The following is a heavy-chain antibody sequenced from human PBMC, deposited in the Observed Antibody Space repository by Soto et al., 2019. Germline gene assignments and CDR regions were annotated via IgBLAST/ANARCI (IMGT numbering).Heavy chain of an antibody. Sequence: QVQLQESGPGLVKPSQTLSLTCTVSGDSISSGGYYWSWIRQHPVKGLEWSGYIYDNGGAYYSPSLKGRVVISVDMSENQFSLRLSSVTAADTAVYYCSRVKGGTTRRAFDSWGQGTLVTVSS. CDR1: GDSISSGGYY. J-gene: IGHJ4*02. CDR3: SRVKGGTTRRAFDS. D-gene: IGHD1-7*01. V-gene: IGHV4-31*03. CDR2: IYDNGGA.